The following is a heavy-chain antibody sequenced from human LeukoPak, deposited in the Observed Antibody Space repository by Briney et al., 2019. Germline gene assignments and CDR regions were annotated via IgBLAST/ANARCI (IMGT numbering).Heavy chain of an antibody. D-gene: IGHD2-2*01. CDR1: GYSFTTYG. J-gene: IGHJ6*03. Sequence: ASVKVSCKASGYSFTTYGISWVRQAPGQGLEWMGWISSYNGNTNYAQKLQGRVTMTTDTSTTTAYMELRSLRSDDTAVYYCARVVVPAAKAYYYYMDVWGKGTTVTVSS. CDR3: ARVVVPAAKAYYYYMDV. V-gene: IGHV1-18*01. CDR2: ISSYNGNT.